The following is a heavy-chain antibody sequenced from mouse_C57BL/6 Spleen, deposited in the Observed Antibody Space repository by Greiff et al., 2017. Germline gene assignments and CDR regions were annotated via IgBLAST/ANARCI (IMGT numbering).Heavy chain of an antibody. V-gene: IGHV1-64*01. Sequence: QVQLQQSGAELVKPGASVKLSCKASGYTFTSYWMHWVKQRPGQGLEWIGMIHPNSGSTNYNEKFKSKATVTVDKSSSTAYMQLSSLTSEESAVYYCAREELVFDYWGQGTTLTVSS. CDR1: GYTFTSYW. CDR3: AREELVFDY. J-gene: IGHJ2*01. CDR2: IHPNSGST. D-gene: IGHD4-1*01.